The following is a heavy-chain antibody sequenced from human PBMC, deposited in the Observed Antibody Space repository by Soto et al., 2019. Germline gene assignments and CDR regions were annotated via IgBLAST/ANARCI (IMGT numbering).Heavy chain of an antibody. CDR3: ARGVQFGDYAPATGYFDY. J-gene: IGHJ4*02. V-gene: IGHV4-31*03. D-gene: IGHD4-17*01. CDR2: IYYSGST. Sequence: TLSLTCTVSGGSISSGGYYWSWIRQHPGKGLEWIGYIYYSGSTYYNPSLKSRVTISVGTSKNQFSLKLSSVTAADTAVYYCARGVQFGDYAPATGYFDYWGQGTLVTVSS. CDR1: GGSISSGGYY.